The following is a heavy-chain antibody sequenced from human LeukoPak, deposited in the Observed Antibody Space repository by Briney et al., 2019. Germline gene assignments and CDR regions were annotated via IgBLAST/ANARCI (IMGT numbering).Heavy chain of an antibody. D-gene: IGHD2-21*01. CDR2: IARDGSHT. CDR3: ARERQDTILHSGAFDI. J-gene: IGHJ3*02. Sequence: GGSLRLSCAASGFTFSTYFMHWVRQAPGKGLEWVADIARDGSHTFYVESVKGRFTISRDNSKNTLYLQMNSLRAEDTAVYFCARERQDTILHSGAFDIWGQGTMVTVSS. V-gene: IGHV3-30-3*01. CDR1: GFTFSTYF.